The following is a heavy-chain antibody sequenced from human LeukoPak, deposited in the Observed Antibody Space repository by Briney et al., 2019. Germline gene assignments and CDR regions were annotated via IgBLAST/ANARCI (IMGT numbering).Heavy chain of an antibody. CDR2: INPNSGGT. J-gene: IGHJ2*01. V-gene: IGHV1-2*02. Sequence: SVKVSCKASGYTFTGYYMHWVRQAPGQGLEWMGWINPNSGGTNYAQKFQGRVTMTRDTSISTAYMELSRLRSDDTAVYYCARELLAYCGGDCYVHYWYFDLWGRGTLVTVSS. CDR1: GYTFTGYY. D-gene: IGHD2-21*02. CDR3: ARELLAYCGGDCYVHYWYFDL.